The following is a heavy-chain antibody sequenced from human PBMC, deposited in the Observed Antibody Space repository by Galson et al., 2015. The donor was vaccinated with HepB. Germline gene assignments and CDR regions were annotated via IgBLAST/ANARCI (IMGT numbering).Heavy chain of an antibody. CDR1: GFTFSNYA. V-gene: IGHV3-23*01. CDR2: ISGSGGST. Sequence: SLRLSCAASGFTFSNYAMSWVRQAPGKGLERVSNISGSGGSTYYADSVKGRITISRDNSKNTLYLLMNSLRAEDTAVYYCAKDLNGRQLFPDVFDIWGQGTMVTVSS. D-gene: IGHD6-13*01. CDR3: AKDLNGRQLFPDVFDI. J-gene: IGHJ3*02.